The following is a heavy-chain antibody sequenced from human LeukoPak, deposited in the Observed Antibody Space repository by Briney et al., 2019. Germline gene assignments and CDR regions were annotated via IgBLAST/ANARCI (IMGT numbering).Heavy chain of an antibody. CDR1: GYPFTSYW. Sequence: LGESLKISCQVSGYPFTSYWIGWVRQLHGKGLEWMGIIYPGDSDTRYSPSFQGQVTISADKSISTAYLQWSSLKASDTAMYYCARWYGGDAFDIWGQGTMVTVSS. J-gene: IGHJ3*02. D-gene: IGHD6-13*01. V-gene: IGHV5-51*01. CDR3: ARWYGGDAFDI. CDR2: IYPGDSDT.